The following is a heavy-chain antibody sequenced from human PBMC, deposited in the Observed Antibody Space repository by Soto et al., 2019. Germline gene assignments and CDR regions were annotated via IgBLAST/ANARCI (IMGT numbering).Heavy chain of an antibody. Sequence: SLRLSCAASGFTFDDYAMHWVRQAPGKGLEWVSGISWNSGSIGYADSVKGRFTISRDNAKNSLYLQMNSLRAEDTALYYCAKDMGTHTYYDFWSGAWDYWGQGTLVTVSS. CDR3: AKDMGTHTYYDFWSGAWDY. J-gene: IGHJ4*02. CDR1: GFTFDDYA. CDR2: ISWNSGSI. V-gene: IGHV3-9*01. D-gene: IGHD3-3*01.